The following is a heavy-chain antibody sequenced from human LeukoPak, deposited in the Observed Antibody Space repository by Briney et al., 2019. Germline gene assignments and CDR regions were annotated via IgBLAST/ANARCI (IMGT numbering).Heavy chain of an antibody. CDR2: ISSSSSYI. J-gene: IGHJ6*02. V-gene: IGHV3-21*01. CDR1: GFTFSSYS. Sequence: GGSLRLSCAASGFTFSSYSMNWVRQAPGKGLEWVSSISSSSSYIYYADSVKGRFTISRDNAKNSLYLQMNSLRAEDTAVYYCARYPGIVATIRLAYYYGMDVWGQGTTVTVSS. D-gene: IGHD5-12*01. CDR3: ARYPGIVATIRLAYYYGMDV.